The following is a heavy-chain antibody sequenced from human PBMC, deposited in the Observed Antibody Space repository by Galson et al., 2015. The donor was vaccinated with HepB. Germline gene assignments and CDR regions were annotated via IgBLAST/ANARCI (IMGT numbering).Heavy chain of an antibody. J-gene: IGHJ1*01. CDR1: GFSLSTSGVG. CDR3: ALYSLPWRFFQH. CDR2: IYWDDDK. Sequence: PALVKPTQTLTLTCTFSGFSLSTSGVGVGWNRQPPGKALEWLALIYWDDDKRYSPSLKSRLTITKDTSKNQVVLTMTNMDPVDTATYFCALYSLPWRFFQHWGQGTLVTVSS. D-gene: IGHD2-15*01. V-gene: IGHV2-5*02.